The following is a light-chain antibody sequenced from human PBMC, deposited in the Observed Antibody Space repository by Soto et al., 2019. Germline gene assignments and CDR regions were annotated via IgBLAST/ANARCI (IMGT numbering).Light chain of an antibody. J-gene: IGLJ2*01. CDR3: CSFAVGAALV. CDR1: SSNVGTYDL. V-gene: IGLV2-23*01. CDR2: EGT. Sequence: QSVLTQPASVSASPGQSITISCTGTSSNVGTYDLVSWYQHHPDKAPKLIIYEGTTRPSGISSRFSGSKSGNTASLTISGLQAEDDADYYCCSFAVGAALVFGGGTKVTVL.